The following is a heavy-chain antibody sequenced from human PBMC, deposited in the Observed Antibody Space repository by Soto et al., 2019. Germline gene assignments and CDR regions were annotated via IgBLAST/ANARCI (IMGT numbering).Heavy chain of an antibody. J-gene: IGHJ1*01. CDR1: GFTFSSYA. D-gene: IGHD1-26*01. CDR2: ISYDGSNK. Sequence: QVQLVESGGGVVQPGRSLRLSCAASGFTFSSYAMHWVRQAPGKGLEWVAVISYDGSNKYYADSVKGRFTISGDNSKNTLYLQINSLRAEETAVYYCARGGGSYSWGQGTLVTVSS. CDR3: ARGGGSYS. V-gene: IGHV3-30-3*01.